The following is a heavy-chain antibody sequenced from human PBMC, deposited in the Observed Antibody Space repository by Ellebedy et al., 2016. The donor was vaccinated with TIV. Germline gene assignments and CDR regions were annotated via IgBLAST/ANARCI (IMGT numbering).Heavy chain of an antibody. CDR3: ARNGYSYDLDY. Sequence: ASVKVSCKASGYTFTSYYMHWVRQATGQGLEWMGIINPSGGSTSYAQKFQGRVTMTRDTSTSTAYMELSSLRSEDTAVYYCARNGYSYDLDYWGQGTLVTVSS. CDR2: INPSGGST. D-gene: IGHD5-18*01. V-gene: IGHV1-46*01. J-gene: IGHJ4*02. CDR1: GYTFTSYY.